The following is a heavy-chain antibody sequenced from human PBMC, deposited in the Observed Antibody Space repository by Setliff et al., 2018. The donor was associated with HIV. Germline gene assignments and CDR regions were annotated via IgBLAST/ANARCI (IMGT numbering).Heavy chain of an antibody. J-gene: IGHJ6*02. CDR1: GYSFTNHA. Sequence: ASVKVSCKASGYSFTNHAIHWVRQAPGQRLEWMGWIKVGSGETQYSQEFQGRVTITRDTSTSTAYMELWSLRSDDTAVYYCARDFYDMGRWFGELLSTEYYYGLDVWGQGTTVTVSS. D-gene: IGHD3-10*01. CDR3: ARDFYDMGRWFGELLSTEYYYGLDV. V-gene: IGHV1-3*01. CDR2: IKVGSGET.